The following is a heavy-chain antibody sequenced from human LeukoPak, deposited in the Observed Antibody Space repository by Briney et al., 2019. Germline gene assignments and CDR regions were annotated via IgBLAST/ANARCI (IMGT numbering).Heavy chain of an antibody. CDR1: GFTFSGYG. D-gene: IGHD6-19*01. CDR3: ARGRAVTGSTVIDY. CDR2: ISSDGGNR. J-gene: IGHJ4*02. V-gene: IGHV3-30*19. Sequence: PGGSLRLSCAASGFTFSGYGIHWVRRAPGKALEWVATISSDGGNRYYSDSVKGRFTISRDNSKNTLYLQMNSLRPEDTAVFHCARGRAVTGSTVIDYWGQGTLVTVSS.